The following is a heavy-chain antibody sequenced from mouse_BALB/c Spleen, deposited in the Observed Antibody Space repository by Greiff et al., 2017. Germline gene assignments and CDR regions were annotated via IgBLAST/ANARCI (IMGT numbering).Heavy chain of an antibody. V-gene: IGHV3-6*02. CDR2: ISYDGSN. D-gene: IGHD2-4*01. CDR3: ASYYDYDTPFAY. J-gene: IGHJ3*01. Sequence: DVKLQESGPGLVKPSQSLSLTCSVTGYSITSGYYWNWIRQFPGNKLEWMGYISYDGSNNYNPSLKNRISITRDTSKNQFFLKLNSVTTEDTATYYCASYYDYDTPFAYWGQGTLVTVSA. CDR1: GYSITSGYY.